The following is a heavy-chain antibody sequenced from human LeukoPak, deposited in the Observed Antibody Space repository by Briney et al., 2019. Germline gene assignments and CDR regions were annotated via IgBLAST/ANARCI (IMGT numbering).Heavy chain of an antibody. CDR3: ARVGLGRWFDP. CDR2: INHSGST. CDR1: GGSFSGYY. Sequence: PSETLSLTCAVYGGSFSGYYWSWIRQPPGKGLEWIGEINHSGSTNYNPSLKSRVTISVGTSKNQFSLKLSSVTAADTAVYYCARVGLGRWFDPWGQGTLVTVSS. V-gene: IGHV4-34*01. J-gene: IGHJ5*02.